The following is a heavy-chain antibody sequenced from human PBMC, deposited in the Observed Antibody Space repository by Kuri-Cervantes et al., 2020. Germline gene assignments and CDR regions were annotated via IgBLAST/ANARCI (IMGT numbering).Heavy chain of an antibody. Sequence: GGSLRLSCAASGFTFSSYSMNWVRQTPGKGLEWVSYISSSSSTIYYAGSVKGRFTISRDNAKNSLYLQMNGLRAEDTAVYYCARDSRIAVAGYYYYYMDVWGKGTTVTVSS. V-gene: IGHV3-48*01. CDR2: ISSSSSTI. CDR1: GFTFSSYS. J-gene: IGHJ6*03. CDR3: ARDSRIAVAGYYYYYMDV. D-gene: IGHD6-19*01.